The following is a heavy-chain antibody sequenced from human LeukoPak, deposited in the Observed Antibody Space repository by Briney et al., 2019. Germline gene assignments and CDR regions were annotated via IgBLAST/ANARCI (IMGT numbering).Heavy chain of an antibody. D-gene: IGHD6-13*01. Sequence: GSSVKVSCKASGGTFSSYAISWVRQAPGQGLEWMGGIIPIFGTANYAQKFQGRVTITADKSTSTAYMELSSLRSEDTAVYYCAWMAAAGTGWYYYYGMDVWGKGTTVTVSS. CDR2: IIPIFGTA. V-gene: IGHV1-69*06. CDR1: GGTFSSYA. J-gene: IGHJ6*04. CDR3: AWMAAAGTGWYYYYGMDV.